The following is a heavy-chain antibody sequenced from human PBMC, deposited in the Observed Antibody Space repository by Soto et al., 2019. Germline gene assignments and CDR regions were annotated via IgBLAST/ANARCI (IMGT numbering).Heavy chain of an antibody. Sequence: GGCLRLSCAASGFTFSIYSMNWVRQAPGKKLECVSYIMPGSSHIFYADSVKGRFTISRDNSKNTLYLQMNSLRAEDTAVYYCARDPRRFLEWSVRNDAFDIWGQGTMVTVSS. J-gene: IGHJ3*02. V-gene: IGHV3-21*05. D-gene: IGHD3-3*01. CDR1: GFTFSIYS. CDR3: ARDPRRFLEWSVRNDAFDI. CDR2: IMPGSSHI.